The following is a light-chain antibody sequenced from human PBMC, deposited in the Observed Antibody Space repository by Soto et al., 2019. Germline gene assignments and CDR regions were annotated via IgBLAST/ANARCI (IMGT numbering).Light chain of an antibody. CDR1: HSVRSH. CDR2: DVS. V-gene: IGKV3-11*01. CDR3: QQRSNGLT. Sequence: EIVLTQYPATLSLSPGENATLSCRTSHSVRSHLAWYQQTPGQAPMLLIYDVSNRATGIPARFSGTGSGTEFTLTISGLEPEDFAVYYCQQRSNGLTFGGGTKVEIK. J-gene: IGKJ4*01.